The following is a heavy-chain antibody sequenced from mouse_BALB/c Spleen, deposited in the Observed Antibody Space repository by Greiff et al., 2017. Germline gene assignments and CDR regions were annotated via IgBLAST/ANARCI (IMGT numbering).Heavy chain of an antibody. J-gene: IGHJ4*01. CDR2: INSNGGST. CDR3: ARDREITNYYAMDY. D-gene: IGHD2-4*01. CDR1: GFTFSSYG. Sequence: EVMLVESGGGLVQPGGSLKLSCAASGFTFSSYGMSWVRQTPDKRLELVATINSNGGSTYYPDSVKGRFTISRDNAKNTLYLQMSSMKSEDTAMYYCARDREITNYYAMDYWGQGTSVTVSS. V-gene: IGHV5-6-3*01.